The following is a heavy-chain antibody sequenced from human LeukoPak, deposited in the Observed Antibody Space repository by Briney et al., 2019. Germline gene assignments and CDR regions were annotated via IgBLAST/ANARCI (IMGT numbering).Heavy chain of an antibody. D-gene: IGHD6-13*01. V-gene: IGHV4-59*01. CDR3: ARGSGGYSIAAAGTPFDY. J-gene: IGHJ4*02. Sequence: SETLSLTCTVPGGSISSYCWSWIRQPPGKGLEWIGYIYYSGSTNYNPSLKSRVTISVDTSKNQFSLKLSSVTAADTAVYYCARGSGGYSIAAAGTPFDYWGQGTLVTVSS. CDR1: GGSISSYC. CDR2: IYYSGST.